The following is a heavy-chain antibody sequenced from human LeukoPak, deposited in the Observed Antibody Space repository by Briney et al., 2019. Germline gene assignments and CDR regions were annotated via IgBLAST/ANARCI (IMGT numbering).Heavy chain of an antibody. CDR1: GFTFSNYG. J-gene: IGHJ6*02. CDR2: IWYDGSNK. V-gene: IGHV3-30*02. D-gene: IGHD4-17*01. Sequence: GGSLRLSCAASGFTFSNYGMHWVRQAPGKGLEWVAVIWYDGSNKYYADSVKGRFTISRDNSKNTLYLQMNSLRAEDTAVYYCAKDSVSTTVTYYGMDVWGQGTTVTVSS. CDR3: AKDSVSTTVTYYGMDV.